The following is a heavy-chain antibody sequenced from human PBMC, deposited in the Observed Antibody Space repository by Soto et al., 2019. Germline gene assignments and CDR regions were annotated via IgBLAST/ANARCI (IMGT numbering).Heavy chain of an antibody. Sequence: GGSLRLSCSASGFTFSTYAMHWVRQAPGKGLEYVSAISSNGGSPYYADSVKGRFTISRDNSKNTLSLQMSSLRAEDTAIYYCVKXGYCTSTGCSGYYGLDVWGQGTTVTVSS. V-gene: IGHV3-64D*06. J-gene: IGHJ6*02. CDR1: GFTFSTYA. D-gene: IGHD2-2*03. CDR2: ISSNGGSP. CDR3: VKXGYCTSTGCSGYYGLDV.